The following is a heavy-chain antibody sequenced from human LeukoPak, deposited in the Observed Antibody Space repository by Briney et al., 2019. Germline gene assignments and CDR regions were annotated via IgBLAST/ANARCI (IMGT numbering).Heavy chain of an antibody. J-gene: IGHJ4*02. CDR3: AKDITPGSSGWSCLGY. CDR2: ISYDGSNK. D-gene: IGHD6-19*01. V-gene: IGHV3-30*04. CDR1: GFTFSSYA. Sequence: PGGSLRLSCAASGFTFSSYAMHWVRQAPGKGLEWVAVISYDGSNKYYADSVKGRFTISRDNAKNSLYLQMNSLRAEDTALYYCAKDITPGSSGWSCLGYWGQGTLVTVSS.